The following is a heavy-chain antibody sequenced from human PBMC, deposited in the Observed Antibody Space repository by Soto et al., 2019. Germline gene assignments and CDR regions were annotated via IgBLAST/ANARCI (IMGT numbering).Heavy chain of an antibody. J-gene: IGHJ6*04. D-gene: IGHD2-15*01. V-gene: IGHV3-66*01. CDR1: GFTVSSKY. Sequence: EVQLVESGGGLVQPGGSLRLSCAASGFTVSSKYMTWVRQAPGKGLEWVSLIQSGGTTYYADSVKGRFTISRETSENTLHLQMDSLRVEDTAVYYCARDDVLCDGGRCYGIPLDVWSKGTTVTVSS. CDR3: ARDDVLCDGGRCYGIPLDV. CDR2: IQSGGTT.